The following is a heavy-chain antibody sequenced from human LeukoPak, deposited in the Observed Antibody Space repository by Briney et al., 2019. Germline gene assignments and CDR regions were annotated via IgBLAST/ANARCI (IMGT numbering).Heavy chain of an antibody. CDR2: IYYSGST. CDR3: ARDTYYYDSSGSESDAFDI. Sequence: SETLSLTCTVSGGSISSYYWSWIRQPPGKGLEWIGYIYYSGSTNYNPSLKSRVTISVDTSKNQFSLKLSSVTAADTAVYYCARDTYYYDSSGSESDAFDIWGHGTMVTVSS. V-gene: IGHV4-59*12. CDR1: GGSISSYY. D-gene: IGHD3-22*01. J-gene: IGHJ3*02.